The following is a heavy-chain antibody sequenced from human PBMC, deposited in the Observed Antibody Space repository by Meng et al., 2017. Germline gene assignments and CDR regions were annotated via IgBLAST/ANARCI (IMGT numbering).Heavy chain of an antibody. CDR2: VIPIFGTA. CDR3: ARDGGNDDFDY. Sequence: QGQPEQSVAEGKKPRYSVKVSCNASCSTFRSYAISWVRQAPGQGLEWMEGVIPIFGTANYAQKFQGRVTLTWDTSINTAYMELSSLRSDDTAIYYCARDGGNDDFDYWGQGTLVTVSS. CDR1: CSTFRSYA. D-gene: IGHD1-1*01. J-gene: IGHJ4*02. V-gene: IGHV1-69*06.